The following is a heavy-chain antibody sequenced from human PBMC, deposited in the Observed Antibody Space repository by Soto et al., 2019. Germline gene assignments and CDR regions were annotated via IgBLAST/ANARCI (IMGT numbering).Heavy chain of an antibody. CDR1: GFTFSSYW. D-gene: IGHD6-19*01. J-gene: IGHJ5*02. Sequence: LRLSCAASGFTFSSYWMSWVRQAPGKGLEWVANIKQDGSEKYYVDSVKGRFTISRDNAKNSLYLQMNSLRAEDTAVYYCARVQGLVRHNWFDPWGQGTLVTVSS. CDR3: ARVQGLVRHNWFDP. CDR2: IKQDGSEK. V-gene: IGHV3-7*01.